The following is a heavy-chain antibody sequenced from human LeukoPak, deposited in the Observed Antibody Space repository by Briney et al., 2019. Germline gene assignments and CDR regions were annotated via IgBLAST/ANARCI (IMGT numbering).Heavy chain of an antibody. Sequence: GRSLRLSCVASGLPIADFAMHWVRHAPGKGLEWVSLISGDGVSTFYADSVKGRFSISRDNSKNSLYLEMNSLRTEDAAMYYCAKESGKFDYWGQGTLVAVSS. J-gene: IGHJ4*02. CDR2: ISGDGVST. CDR3: AKESGKFDY. V-gene: IGHV3-43*02. CDR1: GLPIADFA.